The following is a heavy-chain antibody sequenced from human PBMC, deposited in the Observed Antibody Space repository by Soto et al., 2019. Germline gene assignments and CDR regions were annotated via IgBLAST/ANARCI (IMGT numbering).Heavy chain of an antibody. CDR3: ASDSGLIRENYGMDV. V-gene: IGHV3-53*01. Sequence: ELLLVESGGGVIQPGGSLRLSCAASGFTVRAKYMTWVRQAPGRGLEWVSVIYSGGKIYYPDSVKGRFTTSRDSSQNTMFLQMNNLRVEDTAVYYCASDSGLIRENYGMDVWGQGTTVAVSS. CDR1: GFTVRAKY. CDR2: IYSGGKI. D-gene: IGHD2-15*01. J-gene: IGHJ6*02.